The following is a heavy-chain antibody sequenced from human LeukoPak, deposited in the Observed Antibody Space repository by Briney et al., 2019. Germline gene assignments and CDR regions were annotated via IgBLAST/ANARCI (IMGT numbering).Heavy chain of an antibody. CDR1: GFTFRSYW. D-gene: IGHD5-18*01. CDR2: IKQDGSEK. V-gene: IGHV3-7*01. CDR3: ARDNFGHTYGYALDY. Sequence: AGSLRLSCAASGFTFRSYWMSWVRQAPGKGLERVANIKQDGSEKYYVDSVKGRFTLSRDNTKNSLYLQMNSLRAEDTAVYYCARDNFGHTYGYALDYWGQRTLVTVSS. J-gene: IGHJ4*02.